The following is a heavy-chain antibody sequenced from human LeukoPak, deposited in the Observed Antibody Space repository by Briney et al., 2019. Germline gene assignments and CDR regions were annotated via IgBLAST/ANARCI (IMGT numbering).Heavy chain of an antibody. CDR1: GLNFGESA. Sequence: PGGSLRLSCVASGLNFGESAMHWVRQAPGKGLEWVSLMSADGDSAFSADSVKGRFSISRDNSKNSLYLQMDSLRSEDTAMYYCAKESGKFDYWGQGTLVVVSS. V-gene: IGHV3-43*02. CDR2: MSADGDSA. J-gene: IGHJ4*02. CDR3: AKESGKFDY.